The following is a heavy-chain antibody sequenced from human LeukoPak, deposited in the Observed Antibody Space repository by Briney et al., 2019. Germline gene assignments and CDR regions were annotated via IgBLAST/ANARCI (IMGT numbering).Heavy chain of an antibody. CDR2: ISSGSNYI. Sequence: GGSLRLSCAASGFTFSSYSMYWVRQAPGKGLEWVSFISSGSNYIHYTDSVKGRFTISRDNAKNSLYLQMNSLRVEDTAIYYCARVGCSGGTCYDYWGQGTLVTVSS. V-gene: IGHV3-21*01. J-gene: IGHJ4*02. D-gene: IGHD2-15*01. CDR3: ARVGCSGGTCYDY. CDR1: GFTFSSYS.